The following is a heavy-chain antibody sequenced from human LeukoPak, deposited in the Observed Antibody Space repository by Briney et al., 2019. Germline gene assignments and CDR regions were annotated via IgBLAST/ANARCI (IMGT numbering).Heavy chain of an antibody. D-gene: IGHD1-26*01. J-gene: IGHJ3*02. CDR1: GGSISSGGYY. V-gene: IGHV4-39*07. CDR3: ARDRVGVGATGGAFDI. CDR2: IYHSGST. Sequence: SETLSLTCTVSGGSISSGGYYWSWIRQPPGKGLEWIGSIYHSGSTYYNPSLKSRVTISVDTSKNQFSLKLSSVTAADTAVYYCARDRVGVGATGGAFDIWGQGTMVTVSS.